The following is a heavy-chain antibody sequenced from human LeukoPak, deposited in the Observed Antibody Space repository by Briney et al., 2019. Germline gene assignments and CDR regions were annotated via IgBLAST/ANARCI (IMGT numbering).Heavy chain of an antibody. J-gene: IGHJ4*02. Sequence: GASVKVSCKASGYTFTSYAMHWVRQAPGQRLEWMGWINAGNGNTEYSQKFQGRVTITRDTSASTAYMELSSLRSEDTAVYYCARGDIVVVPAASPYDYWGQGTLVTVSS. CDR2: INAGNGNT. V-gene: IGHV1-3*01. CDR1: GYTFTSYA. D-gene: IGHD2-2*01. CDR3: ARGDIVVVPAASPYDY.